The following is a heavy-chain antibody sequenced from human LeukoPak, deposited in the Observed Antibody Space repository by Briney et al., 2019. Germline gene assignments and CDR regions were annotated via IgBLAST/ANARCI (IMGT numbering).Heavy chain of an antibody. CDR1: GFTFSNYG. CDR2: IRFDESRK. CDR3: AKALVLTVAGTYYVDH. J-gene: IGHJ4*02. D-gene: IGHD6-19*01. Sequence: GGSLRLSCAASGFTFSNYGMHWVRQAPGKGLEWVAFIRFDESRKFYGASVKGRFIISRDNSENTLFLHMHSLRPEDTAVYYCAKALVLTVAGTYYVDHWGQGTLVTVSS. V-gene: IGHV3-30*02.